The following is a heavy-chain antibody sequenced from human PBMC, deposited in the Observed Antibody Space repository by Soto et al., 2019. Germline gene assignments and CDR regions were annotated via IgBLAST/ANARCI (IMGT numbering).Heavy chain of an antibody. Sequence: QVQLVESGGGVVQPGRSLRLSCAASGFTFSSYGMHWVRQAPGKGLEWVAVISYDGSNKYYADSVKGRFTISRDNSKNTLYLKMNSLRAEDTAVYYCAEVAEVGGIGFAYWGQGTLVTVSS. CDR2: ISYDGSNK. D-gene: IGHD3-16*01. CDR3: AEVAEVGGIGFAY. CDR1: GFTFSSYG. V-gene: IGHV3-30*18. J-gene: IGHJ4*02.